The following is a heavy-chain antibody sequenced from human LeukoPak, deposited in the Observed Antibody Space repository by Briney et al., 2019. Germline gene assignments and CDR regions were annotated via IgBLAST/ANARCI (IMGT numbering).Heavy chain of an antibody. Sequence: GASVKVSCKASGGTFSSYGISWVRQAPGQGLEWMGWISAYNGNTNYAQKLQGRVTMTTDTSTSTAYMELRSLRSDDTAVYYCARDHMVRGVYNNWFDPWGQGTLVTVSS. CDR2: ISAYNGNT. D-gene: IGHD3-10*01. J-gene: IGHJ5*02. CDR1: GGTFSSYG. CDR3: ARDHMVRGVYNNWFDP. V-gene: IGHV1-18*01.